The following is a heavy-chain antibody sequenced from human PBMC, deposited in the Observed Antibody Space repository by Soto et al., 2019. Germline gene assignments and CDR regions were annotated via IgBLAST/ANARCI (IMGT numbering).Heavy chain of an antibody. D-gene: IGHD6-19*01. Sequence: KQSQTLSLTCAISGDSVSSNSAAWNWIRQSPSRGLEWLGRTYYRSKWYNDYAVSVKSRITINPDTSKNQFSLQLNSVTPEDTAVYYCAREGVAATPPDWFDPWGQGTLVTVSS. CDR3: AREGVAATPPDWFDP. V-gene: IGHV6-1*01. CDR1: GDSVSSNSAA. CDR2: TYYRSKWYN. J-gene: IGHJ5*02.